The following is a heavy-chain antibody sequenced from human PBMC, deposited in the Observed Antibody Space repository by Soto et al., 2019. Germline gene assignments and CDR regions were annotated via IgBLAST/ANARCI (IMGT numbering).Heavy chain of an antibody. V-gene: IGHV4-59*08. CDR1: GGSISSYY. D-gene: IGHD1-1*01. CDR2: MYYGGRT. CDR3: ARVGGTPYNWFDP. J-gene: IGHJ5*02. Sequence: SDTLSLTCTVSGGSISSYYWSWIRQPPGKGLEWIGYMYYGGRTNYNPSLKSRVTISVDTSKMQVSLKLSSVTAADTAVYFCARVGGTPYNWFDPWGPGILVNASA.